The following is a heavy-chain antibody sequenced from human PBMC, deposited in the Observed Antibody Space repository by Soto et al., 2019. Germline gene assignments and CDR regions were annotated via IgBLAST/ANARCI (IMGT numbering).Heavy chain of an antibody. CDR3: ARDVDYDTNGYDYFDY. D-gene: IGHD3-22*01. Sequence: SETLSLTCAVSGYSIRSGYYWGWIRQPPGKGLEWIGSIYHSGSTYYNPSLKSRVTISVDTSKNQITLKLSSVTAADTAVYYCARDVDYDTNGYDYFDYWGQGTLVTVSS. V-gene: IGHV4-38-2*02. J-gene: IGHJ4*02. CDR2: IYHSGST. CDR1: GYSIRSGYY.